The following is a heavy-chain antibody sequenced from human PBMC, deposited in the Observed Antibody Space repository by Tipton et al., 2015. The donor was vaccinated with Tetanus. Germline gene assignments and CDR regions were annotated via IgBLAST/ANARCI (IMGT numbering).Heavy chain of an antibody. J-gene: IGHJ4*02. D-gene: IGHD3-10*01. V-gene: IGHV4-4*02. CDR2: VYYDGSA. CDR1: GDSIGRSNW. Sequence: TLSLTCTVSGDSIGRSNWWSWVRQPPGKGLEWIGSVYYDGSAYRNPSLESRLTISVDTSKNQFSLKLSSVTAADTAVYYCARGVWFGPGPKYYFDYWGQGTLVTVSS. CDR3: ARGVWFGPGPKYYFDY.